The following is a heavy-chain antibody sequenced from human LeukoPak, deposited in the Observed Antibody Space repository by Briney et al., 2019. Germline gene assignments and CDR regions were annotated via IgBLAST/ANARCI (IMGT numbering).Heavy chain of an antibody. CDR2: IKKDGSEK. V-gene: IGHV3-7*01. CDR3: ARGPTTLGLRLGELSLRADY. CDR1: GFTFSSYS. J-gene: IGHJ4*02. D-gene: IGHD3-16*02. Sequence: GGSLRLSCAASGFTFSSYSMNWVRQAPGKGLEWVANIKKDGSEKYYVDSVKGRFTISRDNAKNSLYLQMNSLRADDTAVYYCARGPTTLGLRLGELSLRADYWGQGALVTVSS.